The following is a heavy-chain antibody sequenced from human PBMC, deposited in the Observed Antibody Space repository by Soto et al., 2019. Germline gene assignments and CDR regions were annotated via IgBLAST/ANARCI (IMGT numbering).Heavy chain of an antibody. J-gene: IGHJ6*03. CDR1: GYIFINYG. Sequence: ASVKVSCKASGYIFINYGISWMRQAPGQGLEWMGWISAYNGNTNYAQKLQGRVTMTTDTSTSTAYMELRSLRSDDTAVYYCARGHDYYGSRSYSSTQIYMDVWGKGTTVTVSS. D-gene: IGHD3-10*01. CDR3: ARGHDYYGSRSYSSTQIYMDV. CDR2: ISAYNGNT. V-gene: IGHV1-18*01.